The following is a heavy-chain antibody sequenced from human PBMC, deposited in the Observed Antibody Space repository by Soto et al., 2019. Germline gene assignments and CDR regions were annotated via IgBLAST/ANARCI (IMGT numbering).Heavy chain of an antibody. CDR3: ARDSRTYYYDSSGPVGAFDI. Sequence: SETLSLTCAVYGGSFSGYYWTWIRQPPGTGLEWIGEINHSGSTNYNPSLKSRVTISVDTSKNQFSLKLSSVTAADTAVYYCARDSRTYYYDSSGPVGAFDIWAQGTMVTVSS. CDR1: GGSFSGYY. D-gene: IGHD3-22*01. J-gene: IGHJ3*02. V-gene: IGHV4-34*01. CDR2: INHSGST.